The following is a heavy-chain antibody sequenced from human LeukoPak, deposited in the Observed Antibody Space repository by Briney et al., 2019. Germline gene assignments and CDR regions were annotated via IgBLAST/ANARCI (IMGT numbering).Heavy chain of an antibody. V-gene: IGHV4-31*03. D-gene: IGHD5/OR15-5a*01. CDR3: AGAVSVYYFDY. Sequence: SQTLSLTCTVSGGSISSGVYYWSWIRQHPGKGLEWIGYIYYSGSTYYNPSLKSRVTISVDTSKNQFSLKLSSVTAADTAVYYRAGAVSVYYFDYWGQGTLVTVSS. J-gene: IGHJ4*02. CDR1: GGSISSGVYY. CDR2: IYYSGST.